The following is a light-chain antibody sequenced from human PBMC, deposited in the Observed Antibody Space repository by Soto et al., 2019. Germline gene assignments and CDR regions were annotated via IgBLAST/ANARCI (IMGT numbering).Light chain of an antibody. CDR1: QDLNTRY. J-gene: IGKJ2*01. CDR3: QQYDTSARYI. Sequence: IVSTQSPGTLSLSPGERATLSCRASQDLNTRYSAWYQQKRGQPPSLLIFATSTRASGIPDRFSGSGSGRDFTLTISRLEPEDSAVYFCQQYDTSARYIFGQGTSLDIK. V-gene: IGKV3-20*01. CDR2: ATS.